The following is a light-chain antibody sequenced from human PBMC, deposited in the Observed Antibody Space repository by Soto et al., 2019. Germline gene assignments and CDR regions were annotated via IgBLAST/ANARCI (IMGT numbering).Light chain of an antibody. CDR3: PQYGSSPGT. CDR2: GAS. CDR1: QSVSSY. J-gene: IGKJ1*01. V-gene: IGKV3-20*01. Sequence: EIVLTQSPATLSLSPGERATLSFRASQSVSSYLAWYQQKPGQAPRLLIYGASSRATGIPDRFSGSGFGTDFTLTISRLEPEDFAVYYCPQYGSSPGTFGQGAKVDIK.